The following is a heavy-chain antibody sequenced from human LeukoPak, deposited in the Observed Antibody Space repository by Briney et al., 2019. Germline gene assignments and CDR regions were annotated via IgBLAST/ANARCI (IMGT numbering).Heavy chain of an antibody. Sequence: SETLSLTCTVSGASISSFYWSWIRQPPGKALEWIGYISYNGGTSYNPSFKSRVTISIDTSKNQFSLKLTSVTAADTAVYYCVRGERLGPDYWGQGALVTVSA. CDR1: GASISSFY. CDR2: ISYNGGT. D-gene: IGHD3-10*01. CDR3: VRGERLGPDY. J-gene: IGHJ4*02. V-gene: IGHV4-59*01.